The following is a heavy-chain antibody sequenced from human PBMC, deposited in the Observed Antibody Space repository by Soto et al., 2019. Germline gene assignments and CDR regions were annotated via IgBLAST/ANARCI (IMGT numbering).Heavy chain of an antibody. J-gene: IGHJ4*02. CDR2: LTWNGEVL. CDR3: VKDSESSGDLTHLDY. V-gene: IGHV3-9*01. D-gene: IGHD3-22*01. Sequence: HPGGSLRLSCVASGFTFDDDAIHWVRQTPWKGLEWVSGLTWNGEVLGYADSVKGRFTISRDNAKNYLYLEMNSLRPEDTALYYCVKDSESSGDLTHLDYWGQGTLVTVSS. CDR1: GFTFDDDA.